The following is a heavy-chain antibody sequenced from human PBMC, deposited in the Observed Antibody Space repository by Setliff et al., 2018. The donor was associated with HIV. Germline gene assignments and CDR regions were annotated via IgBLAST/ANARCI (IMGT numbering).Heavy chain of an antibody. CDR3: TTDRGAMVRGVYDY. CDR2: IKSKSDGGTK. Sequence: PGGSLRLSCAASGLTFSNAWMNWVRQAPGKGLEWVGRIKSKSDGGTKDYAAPVKGRFTISRDDSKNTLYLQMNSLKTEDTAVYYCTTDRGAMVRGVYDYWGQGTLVTVSS. V-gene: IGHV3-15*01. J-gene: IGHJ4*02. CDR1: GLTFSNAW. D-gene: IGHD3-10*01.